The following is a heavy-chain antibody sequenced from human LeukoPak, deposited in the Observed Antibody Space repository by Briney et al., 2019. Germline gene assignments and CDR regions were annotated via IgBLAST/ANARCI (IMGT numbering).Heavy chain of an antibody. J-gene: IGHJ6*02. CDR1: GFTFSTFW. Sequence: GGSLRLSCAGSGFTFSTFWMSWVRQAPGKGLEWVASIKPGGSVTHYVDSVKGRFTISRDNAKNSVYLQMNSLRAEDAALYYCARKNGMDVWGQGTTVTVSS. V-gene: IGHV3-7*01. CDR3: ARKNGMDV. CDR2: IKPGGSVT.